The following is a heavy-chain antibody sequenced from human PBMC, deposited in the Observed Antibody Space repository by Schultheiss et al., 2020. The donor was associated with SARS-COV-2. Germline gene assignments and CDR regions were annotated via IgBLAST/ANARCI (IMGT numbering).Heavy chain of an antibody. J-gene: IGHJ4*02. CDR3: ARGDIVVKRALDY. D-gene: IGHD2-2*01. CDR2: IGTGGDT. V-gene: IGHV3-47*02. CDR1: GFAFSSYA. Sequence: GGSLRLSCAASGFAFSSYALHWVRRAPGKGLEWVSAIGTGGDTYYADSVMGRFTISRDNAKNSLCLQMNSLRAEDTAVYYCARGDIVVKRALDYWGQGTLVTVSS.